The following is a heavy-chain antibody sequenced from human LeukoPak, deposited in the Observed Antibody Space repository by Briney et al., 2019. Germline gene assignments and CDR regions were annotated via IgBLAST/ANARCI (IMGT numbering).Heavy chain of an antibody. CDR3: VRVADYHNWFDP. V-gene: IGHV4-38-2*02. CDR1: GYSISSGYY. J-gene: IGHJ5*02. Sequence: SETLSLTCTVSGYSISSGYYWGWIRQPPGKGLEWIGSMYHSGSTYYNPSLESRVTRLVDTSKNQFSLKLSSVTAADTAVYYCVRVADYHNWFDPWGQGTLVTVSS. D-gene: IGHD4-11*01. CDR2: MYHSGST.